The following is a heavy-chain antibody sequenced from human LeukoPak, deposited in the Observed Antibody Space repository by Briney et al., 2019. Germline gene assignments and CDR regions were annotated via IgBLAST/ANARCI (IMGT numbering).Heavy chain of an antibody. D-gene: IGHD3-16*01. CDR2: IIPIFGTA. CDR3: AGGGADNFDY. CDR1: GGTFSSYA. J-gene: IGHJ4*02. Sequence: SVKVPCKASGGTFSSYAISWVRQAPGQGLEWMGGIIPIFGTANYAQKFQGRVTITAERSTSTAYMELSSLRSEDTAVYYCAGGGADNFDYWGQGTLVTVSS. V-gene: IGHV1-69*06.